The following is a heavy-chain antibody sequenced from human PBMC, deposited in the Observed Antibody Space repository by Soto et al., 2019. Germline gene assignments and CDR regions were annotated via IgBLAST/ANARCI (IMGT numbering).Heavy chain of an antibody. CDR1: GYTFTSYG. Sequence: ASVKVSCKASGYTFTSYGISWVRQAPGQGLEWMGWISAYNGNTNYAQKLQGRVTMTTDTSTSTAYMELRSLRSDDTAVYYCARVPAGASGWYGYNWFDPWGQGTLVTVSS. CDR3: ARVPAGASGWYGYNWFDP. CDR2: ISAYNGNT. J-gene: IGHJ5*02. D-gene: IGHD6-19*01. V-gene: IGHV1-18*01.